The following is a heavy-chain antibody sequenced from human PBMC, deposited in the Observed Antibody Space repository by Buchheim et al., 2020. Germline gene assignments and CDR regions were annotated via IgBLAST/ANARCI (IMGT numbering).Heavy chain of an antibody. V-gene: IGHV4-34*01. CDR2: INHSGST. CDR3: ARGFYDYVWGSYRFDY. CDR1: GGSFSGYY. J-gene: IGHJ4*02. D-gene: IGHD3-16*02. Sequence: QLQLQESGSGLVKPSETLSLTCAVYGGSFSGYYWSWIRQPPGKGLEWIGEINHSGSTNYNPSLKSRVTISVDTSTNKFSLKLSSVTAADTAVYYCARGFYDYVWGSYRFDYWGQGTL.